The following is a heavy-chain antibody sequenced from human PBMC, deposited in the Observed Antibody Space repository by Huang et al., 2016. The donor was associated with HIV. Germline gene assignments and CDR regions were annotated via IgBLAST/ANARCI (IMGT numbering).Heavy chain of an antibody. D-gene: IGHD3-10*01. CDR3: ASGYYGSGSYWY. CDR1: GGSFSGYY. V-gene: IGHV4-34*01. J-gene: IGHJ4*02. Sequence: QVQLQQWGAGLLKPSETLSLTCAVYGGSFSGYYWSWIRQPPGKGLEWIGEINQSGRTDYNPSLKRRVTISVDTSKKQFSLKLSSVTAADTALYYCASGYYGSGSYWYWGQGTLVTVSS. CDR2: INQSGRT.